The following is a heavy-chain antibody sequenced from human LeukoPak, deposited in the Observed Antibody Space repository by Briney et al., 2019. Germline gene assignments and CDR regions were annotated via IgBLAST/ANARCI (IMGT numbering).Heavy chain of an antibody. D-gene: IGHD1-1*01. V-gene: IGHV4-59*08. CDR2: IYSSGNP. CDR1: GGSISNYY. Sequence: SETLSLTCTVSGGSISNYYWTWIRQPPGKGLEWIGYIYSSGNPNYNPSLNSRVTISLDASKNQFSLMLRSLTAADTAVYYCARRYTASPGERFDYWGQGSLVTVSS. CDR3: ARRYTASPGERFDY. J-gene: IGHJ4*02.